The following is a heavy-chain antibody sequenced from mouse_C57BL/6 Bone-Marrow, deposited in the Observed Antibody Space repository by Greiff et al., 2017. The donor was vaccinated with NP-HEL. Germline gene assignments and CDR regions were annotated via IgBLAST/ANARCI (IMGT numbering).Heavy chain of an antibody. V-gene: IGHV2-6*01. J-gene: IGHJ2*01. Sequence: VQLQESGPGLVAPSQSLSITCTVSGFSLTSYGVDWVRQSQGKGLEWLGVIWGVGSTNYNSALKSRLSISKDNSKSQVFLKMNSLQTDDTAMYYCASDQGATIVTSGDYGRQGTTLTVSS. D-gene: IGHD2-5*01. CDR3: ASDQGATIVTSGDY. CDR2: IWGVGST. CDR1: GFSLTSYG.